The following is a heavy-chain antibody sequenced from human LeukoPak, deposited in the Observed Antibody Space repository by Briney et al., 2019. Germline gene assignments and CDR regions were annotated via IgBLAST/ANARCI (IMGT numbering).Heavy chain of an antibody. Sequence: GGSLRLSCAASGFTVSPNYMNWVRQAPGKGLEWVSVIYTDDATYYADSVKGRFTISRDNSKNTLYLQMNSLRAEDTAVYYCAKASKGTIFGVVTRLYYYYGMDVWGQGTTVTVSS. J-gene: IGHJ6*02. V-gene: IGHV3-53*01. CDR3: AKASKGTIFGVVTRLYYYYGMDV. D-gene: IGHD3-3*01. CDR2: IYTDDAT. CDR1: GFTVSPNY.